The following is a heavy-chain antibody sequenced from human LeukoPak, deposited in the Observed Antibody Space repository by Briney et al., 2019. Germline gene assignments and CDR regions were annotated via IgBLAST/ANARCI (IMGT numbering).Heavy chain of an antibody. CDR3: ASYRVNYYDSSGYYYDY. Sequence: ASVKVSCKASGYTFTSYGISWVRQAPGQGLEWMGWISAYNGNTNYAQKLQGRVTMTTDTSTSTAYMELRSLRSEDTAVYYCASYRVNYYDSSGYYYDYWGQGTLVTVSS. CDR2: ISAYNGNT. D-gene: IGHD3-22*01. V-gene: IGHV1-18*01. J-gene: IGHJ4*02. CDR1: GYTFTSYG.